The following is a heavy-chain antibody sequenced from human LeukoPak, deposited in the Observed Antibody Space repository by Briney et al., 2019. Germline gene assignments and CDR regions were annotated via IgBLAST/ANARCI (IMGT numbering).Heavy chain of an antibody. CDR3: AARGASSSSLRPLDF. CDR1: GFTFSSYS. Sequence: PGRSLRLSCAASGFTFSSYSMHWVRQAPGKGLEWVAIISYDGGNKYYADSVKGRFTISRDNSKNTLYLQMNSLRAEDTAVYYCAARGASSSSLRPLDFWGQGTLVTVSS. J-gene: IGHJ4*02. V-gene: IGHV3-30*01. D-gene: IGHD6-6*01. CDR2: ISYDGGNK.